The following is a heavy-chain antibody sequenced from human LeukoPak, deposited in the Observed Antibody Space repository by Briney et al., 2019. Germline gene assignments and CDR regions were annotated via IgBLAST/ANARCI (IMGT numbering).Heavy chain of an antibody. J-gene: IGHJ5*02. D-gene: IGHD2-2*01. V-gene: IGHV4-59*01. CDR1: GGSISSYY. CDR3: ARAAVPAAMERTPENWFDP. CDR2: IYYSGST. Sequence: SETLSPTCTVSGGSISSYYWSWIRQPPGKGLEWIGYIYYSGSTNYNPSLKSRVTISVDTSKNQFSLKLSSVTAADTAVYYCARAAVPAAMERTPENWFDPWGQGTLVTVSS.